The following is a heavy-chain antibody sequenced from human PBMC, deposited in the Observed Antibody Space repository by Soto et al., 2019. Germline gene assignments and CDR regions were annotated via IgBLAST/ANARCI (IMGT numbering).Heavy chain of an antibody. J-gene: IGHJ5*02. D-gene: IGHD1-1*01. CDR1: GGSFSGYY. V-gene: IGHV4-34*01. CDR3: ATANWSHHYFDP. Sequence: SETLSLTCAVYGGSFSGYYWSWLRQPPGKGLKWIVEINHSGSPNYNPSLKSRVTISVDTSKNQFSLKMTSVTAADTAVYYCATANWSHHYFDPWGQGTLVTVSS. CDR2: INHSGSP.